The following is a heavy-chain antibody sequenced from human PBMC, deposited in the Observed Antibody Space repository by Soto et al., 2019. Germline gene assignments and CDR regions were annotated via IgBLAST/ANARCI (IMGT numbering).Heavy chain of an antibody. CDR1: GVSISSSHYF. V-gene: IGHV4-39*01. CDR3: ARQRDYSDSSGDSYFDY. Sequence: QLQLQESGPRLVKPSETLSLTCTVSGVSISSSHYFWGWIRQPPGKGLEWIGSIHHSGSTYYNPSLKSRLTISVDTSKNQFSLKLSSVTAADTALYYCARQRDYSDSSGDSYFDYWGQGTLVTVSS. J-gene: IGHJ4*02. CDR2: IHHSGST. D-gene: IGHD3-22*01.